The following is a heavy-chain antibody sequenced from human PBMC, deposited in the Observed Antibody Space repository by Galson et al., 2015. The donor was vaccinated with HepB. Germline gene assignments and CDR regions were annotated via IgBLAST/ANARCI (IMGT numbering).Heavy chain of an antibody. J-gene: IGHJ4*02. V-gene: IGHV3-33*01. D-gene: IGHD1-26*01. CDR3: ARHPTGSYYGAFLDY. CDR1: GISFRSSG. Sequence: SLRLSCAASGISFRSSGMHWVRQAPGKGLEWVALIWFDGSYKFYADSVKGRFTISRDNSKDTLYLQMNSLTVEDTAVYYCARHPTGSYYGAFLDYWGQGTLVTVSS. CDR2: IWFDGSYK.